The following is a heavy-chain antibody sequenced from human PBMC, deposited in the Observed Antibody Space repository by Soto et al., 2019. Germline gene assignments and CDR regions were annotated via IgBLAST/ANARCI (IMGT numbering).Heavy chain of an antibody. CDR2: IIPIFGTA. J-gene: IGHJ4*02. V-gene: IGHV1-69*01. Sequence: QVQLVQSGAEVKKPGSSVKVSCKASGGTFSSYAISWVRQAPGQGLEWMGGIIPIFGTANYAQKFQGRVTITADESTSTAYMELSSLRSEDTAVYYCARSVNYYDSSGYFLFFDYWGQGTLVTVSS. CDR1: GGTFSSYA. D-gene: IGHD3-22*01. CDR3: ARSVNYYDSSGYFLFFDY.